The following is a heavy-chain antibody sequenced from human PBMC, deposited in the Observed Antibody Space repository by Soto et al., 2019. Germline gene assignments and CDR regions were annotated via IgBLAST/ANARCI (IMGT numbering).Heavy chain of an antibody. V-gene: IGHV1-18*01. CDR3: ARDRVSSSWPPVVIDY. CDR1: GYTFTSYG. CDR2: ISAYNGNT. Sequence: ASVKVSCKASGYTFTSYGISWVRQAPGQGLEWMGWISAYNGNTNYAQKLQGRVTMTTDTSTSTAYMELRSLRSDDTAVYYYARDRVSSSWPPVVIDYWGQGTLVTVSS. D-gene: IGHD6-13*01. J-gene: IGHJ4*02.